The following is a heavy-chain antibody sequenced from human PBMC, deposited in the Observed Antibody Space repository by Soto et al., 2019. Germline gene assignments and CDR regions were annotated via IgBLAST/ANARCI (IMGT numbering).Heavy chain of an antibody. CDR3: AREDFHNYRGRVRFDL. J-gene: IGHJ5*02. CDR2: IHHSGRT. V-gene: IGHV4-30-4*01. CDR1: GDSMDSGEYY. D-gene: IGHD3-16*01. Sequence: PSETLSLTCTLSGDSMDSGEYYWSWIRQPPGKGLEWVGSIHHSGRTFYNPSLKSRLTVSVDMSKNHLSLKLTSVTAADTATYFCAREDFHNYRGRVRFDLWGQGTMVTVSS.